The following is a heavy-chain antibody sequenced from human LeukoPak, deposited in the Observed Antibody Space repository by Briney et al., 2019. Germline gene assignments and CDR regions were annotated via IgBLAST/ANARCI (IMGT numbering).Heavy chain of an antibody. Sequence: GGSLRLSCAASGFTFSNYGMHWVRQAPGKGLEWVAVISYDGSNKYYADSVKGRFTISRDNSKNTLYLQMNSLRAEDTAVYYCASNRQKVTVENGSIDMWGQGTMVTVSS. CDR1: GFTFSNYG. J-gene: IGHJ3*02. V-gene: IGHV3-30*03. CDR2: ISYDGSNK. D-gene: IGHD3-10*01. CDR3: ASNRQKVTVENGSIDM.